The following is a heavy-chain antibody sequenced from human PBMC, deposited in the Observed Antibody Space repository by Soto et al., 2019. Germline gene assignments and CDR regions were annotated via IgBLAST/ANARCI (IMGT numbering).Heavy chain of an antibody. CDR2: ISAYNGNT. V-gene: IGHV1-18*01. CDR3: ARDEVSSWDTAMVTVLAY. CDR1: GYTFTSYG. Sequence: ASVKVSCKASGYTFTSYGISWVRQAPGRGLEWMGWISAYNGNTNYAQKLQGRVTMTTDTSTSTAYMELRSLRSDDTAVYYCARDEVSSWDTAMVTVLAYWGQGTLVTVSS. J-gene: IGHJ4*02. D-gene: IGHD5-18*01.